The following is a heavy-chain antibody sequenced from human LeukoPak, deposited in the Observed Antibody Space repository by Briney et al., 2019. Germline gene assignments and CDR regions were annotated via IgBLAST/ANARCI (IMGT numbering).Heavy chain of an antibody. V-gene: IGHV3-9*01. Sequence: GRSLRLSCAASGFTFDDYAMHWVRQAPGKGLEWVSGISWNSGNIGHADSVKGRFTISRQNPKNSLYLLMNSLRAEGTALYYCAKDRAIAAAGTDFDYLGQGTLVTVSS. CDR3: AKDRAIAAAGTDFDY. D-gene: IGHD6-13*01. CDR2: ISWNSGNI. J-gene: IGHJ4*02. CDR1: GFTFDDYA.